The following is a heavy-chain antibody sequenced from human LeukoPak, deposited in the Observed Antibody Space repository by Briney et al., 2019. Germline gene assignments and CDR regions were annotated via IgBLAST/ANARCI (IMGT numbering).Heavy chain of an antibody. CDR3: ARGDRAVAGAWGWFDP. CDR1: GGSIRSGDHH. J-gene: IGHJ5*02. V-gene: IGHV4-39*06. D-gene: IGHD6-19*01. Sequence: SETLSLTCSVSGGSIRSGDHHWAWVRQPPGKGLEIIGSLDESGRPYYNRPLKSRVSISGDTSGKQFALNLTSVTAADTAVYFCARGDRAVAGAWGWFDPWGQGTLVTVSS. CDR2: LDESGRP.